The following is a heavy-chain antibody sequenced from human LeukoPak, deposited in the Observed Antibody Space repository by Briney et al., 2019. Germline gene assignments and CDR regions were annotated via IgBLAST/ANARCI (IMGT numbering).Heavy chain of an antibody. CDR3: AREGQWLENYLDY. D-gene: IGHD6-19*01. CDR1: GFIISCYW. J-gene: IGHJ4*02. Sequence: GGLLRFCCAAAGFIISCYWMRCVREAGGGVLGWVANIKQDRSEKYYVDSGKGRFTISRDNANNALYLQMHSLRAEDTAVCYFAREGQWLENYLDYWGQGTLVTVSS. CDR2: IKQDRSEK. V-gene: IGHV3-7*01.